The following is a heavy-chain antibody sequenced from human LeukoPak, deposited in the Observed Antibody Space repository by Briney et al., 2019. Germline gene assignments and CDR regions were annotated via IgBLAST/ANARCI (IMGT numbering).Heavy chain of an antibody. Sequence: GGSLRLSCAASGFTFSNYAMSWVRQAPGKGLEWVSAISGSGVSTYYADSVKGRFTISRDNPKNTLYLQMNSLRVEDTAAYYCANYISRIHFDYWGQGTLVTVSS. CDR1: GFTFSNYA. J-gene: IGHJ4*02. CDR3: ANYISRIHFDY. CDR2: ISGSGVST. V-gene: IGHV3-23*01. D-gene: IGHD2-2*02.